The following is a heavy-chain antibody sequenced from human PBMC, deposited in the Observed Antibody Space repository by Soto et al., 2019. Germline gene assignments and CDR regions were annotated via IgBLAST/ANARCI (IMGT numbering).Heavy chain of an antibody. J-gene: IGHJ4*02. CDR3: ARELAYYFDY. CDR2: IYYTGTA. D-gene: IGHD2-21*01. Sequence: SWVRQPPGKGLEWIGYIYYTGTAYYNPSLKSRVTISVDRSNNQFSLKLNSVTAADTAVYYCARELAYYFDYWGQGSLVTVSS. V-gene: IGHV4-30-2*01.